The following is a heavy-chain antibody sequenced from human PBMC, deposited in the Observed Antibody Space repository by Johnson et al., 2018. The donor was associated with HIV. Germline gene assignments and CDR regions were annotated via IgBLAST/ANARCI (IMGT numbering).Heavy chain of an antibody. CDR3: AKDRGLSAFDI. CDR2: IYSGGST. Sequence: MQLVESGGGLVQPGGSLRLYCAASGFTVSSNYMSWVRQAPGKGLEWVSVIYSGGSTYYADSVKGRFTISRDNSKNTLYLQMNSLRAEDTAVYYCAKDRGLSAFDIWGQGTMVTVSS. D-gene: IGHD3-10*01. J-gene: IGHJ3*02. CDR1: GFTVSSNY. V-gene: IGHV3-66*01.